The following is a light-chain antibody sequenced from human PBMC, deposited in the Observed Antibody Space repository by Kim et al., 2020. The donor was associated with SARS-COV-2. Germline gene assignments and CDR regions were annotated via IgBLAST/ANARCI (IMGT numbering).Light chain of an antibody. CDR2: VNSDGTH. Sequence: QLVLTQSPSASASLGASVKLTCTLNSGHSNYAIAWHQQQPEKGPRYLMKVNSDGTHIKGDEISDRFSGSSSGTERYLTISSLQSEDEADYYCQTWGPGFRVFGGGTRLPVL. CDR1: SGHSNYA. V-gene: IGLV4-69*01. J-gene: IGLJ3*02. CDR3: QTWGPGFRV.